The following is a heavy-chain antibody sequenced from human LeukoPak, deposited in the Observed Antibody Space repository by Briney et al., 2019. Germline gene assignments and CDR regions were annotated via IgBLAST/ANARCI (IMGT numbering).Heavy chain of an antibody. V-gene: IGHV4-59*01. Sequence: SETLSLTCTVSGRSISSYYWNWIRQPPGKGLEWIGYIYYNGSTNYNPSLKSRVTISVDTSKNRFSLKLSSVTAADTAVYYCARDRRYYHDTGGQCDYWGQGTLVTVSS. D-gene: IGHD3-22*01. CDR2: IYYNGST. CDR3: ARDRRYYHDTGGQCDY. CDR1: GRSISSYY. J-gene: IGHJ4*02.